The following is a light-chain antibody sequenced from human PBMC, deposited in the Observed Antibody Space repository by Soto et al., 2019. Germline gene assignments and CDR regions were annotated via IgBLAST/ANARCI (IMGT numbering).Light chain of an antibody. CDR1: QSISSW. CDR2: KAS. J-gene: IGKJ3*01. V-gene: IGKV1-5*03. CDR3: QQSIT. Sequence: DIQMTQSPSTLSASVGDRVTITCRACQSISSWLAWYQQKPGKAPKLLIYKASTLESGVPSRFSGSGSGTEFTLTISSLQPDDFATYYFQQSITFGLFTQVDIK.